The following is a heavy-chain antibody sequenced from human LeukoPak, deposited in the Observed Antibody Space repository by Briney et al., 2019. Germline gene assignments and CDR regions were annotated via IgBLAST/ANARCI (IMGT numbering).Heavy chain of an antibody. CDR2: IYYSGST. J-gene: IGHJ6*02. Sequence: SETLSLTCTVSGGSISSSSYYWGWIRQPPGKGLEWIGSIYYSGSTYYNPSLKSRVTISVDTSKNQFSLKLSSVTAADTAVYYCARHGLGYCYGMDVWGQGTTVTVSS. V-gene: IGHV4-39*01. CDR1: GGSISSSSYY. D-gene: IGHD2-15*01. CDR3: ARHGLGYCYGMDV.